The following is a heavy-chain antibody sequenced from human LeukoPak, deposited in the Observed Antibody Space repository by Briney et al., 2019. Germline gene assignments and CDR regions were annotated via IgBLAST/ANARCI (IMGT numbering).Heavy chain of an antibody. D-gene: IGHD3-16*01. CDR3: ARVGDWSNYFGMDA. V-gene: IGHV3-23*01. CDR2: IFGNGVKT. CDR1: GFTFSGHS. Sequence: PGGSLRLTCAASGFTFSGHSMTWVRQTPGKGLEWVSVIFGNGVKTYYADSLKGRFTISRDNSKSTLYLQMNSPRADGTAVYYCARVGDWSNYFGMDAWGQGATVSVSS. J-gene: IGHJ6*02.